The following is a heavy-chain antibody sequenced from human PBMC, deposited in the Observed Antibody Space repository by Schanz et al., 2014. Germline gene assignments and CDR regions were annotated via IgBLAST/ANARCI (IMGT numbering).Heavy chain of an antibody. V-gene: IGHV3-9*01. J-gene: IGHJ4*02. CDR3: AKDDVWASGSYYDY. CDR1: GFTFSNYG. Sequence: VQLVESGGGVVQPGGSLRLSCAASGFTFSNYGLHWVRQAPGKGLEWVSSISWNSGSVAYADSVKGRFTISRDNAKNTLYLQMNSLRAEDTAVYYCAKDDVWASGSYYDYWGQGTLVTVSS. D-gene: IGHD3-10*01. CDR2: ISWNSGSV.